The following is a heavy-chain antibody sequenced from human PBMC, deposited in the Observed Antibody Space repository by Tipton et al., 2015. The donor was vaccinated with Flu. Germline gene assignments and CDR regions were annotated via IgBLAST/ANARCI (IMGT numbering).Heavy chain of an antibody. CDR1: GFTFSSHA. V-gene: IGHV3-23*01. CDR3: AKEGNNWVNWYFDI. D-gene: IGHD1-1*01. J-gene: IGHJ2*01. Sequence: SLRLSCAASGFTFSSHAMSWVRQAPGKGLEWVSGIDVNDGSTYYADSVKGRFIISRDNSKSTLYLQMSSLRAEDTAVYYCAKEGNNWVNWYFDIWGRGTRVTVSS. CDR2: IDVNDGST.